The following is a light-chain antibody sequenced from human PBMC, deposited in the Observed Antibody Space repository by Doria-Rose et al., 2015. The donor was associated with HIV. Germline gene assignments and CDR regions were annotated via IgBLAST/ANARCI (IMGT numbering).Light chain of an antibody. J-gene: IGKJ1*01. V-gene: IGKV3-20*01. CDR2: DGS. CDR3: HQYGTSWT. Sequence: EIVLTQSPGTLSLSPGERATLSCRASQSFSSTYLAWYQQKPGQAPSLLIYDGSTRATGIPDRFSASGPGTDFTLTINRLEPEDFALYYCHQYGTSWTFGQGTKVE. CDR1: QSFSSTY.